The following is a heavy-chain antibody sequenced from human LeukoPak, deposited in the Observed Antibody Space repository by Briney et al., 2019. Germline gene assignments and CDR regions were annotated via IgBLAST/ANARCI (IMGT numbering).Heavy chain of an antibody. CDR3: ARLRAYCGGDCYSGYYYYYMDV. CDR2: INHSGSA. CDR1: DGSFSGYY. Sequence: TSETLSLTCAVYDGSFSGYYCSWIRQPPGKGLEWIGEINHSGSANYNPSLKSRVTISVDTSKNQFSLKLSSVTAADTAVYYCARLRAYCGGDCYSGYYYYYMDVWGKGTTVTVSS. V-gene: IGHV4-34*01. J-gene: IGHJ6*03. D-gene: IGHD2-21*02.